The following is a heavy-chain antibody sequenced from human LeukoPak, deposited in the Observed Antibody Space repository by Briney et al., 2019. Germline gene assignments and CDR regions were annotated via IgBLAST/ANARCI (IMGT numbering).Heavy chain of an antibody. CDR1: GFPFSSYA. Sequence: GGSLRLSCAASGFPFSSYAMSWVRQPPGKGLEWVSGVSGSGDTTYYADSVKGRFTISRDNTKNTLYLQMDSLRAEDAAIYYCAKSDYYDESGHPSSFEYWGQGTLVTVSS. V-gene: IGHV3-23*01. D-gene: IGHD3-16*01. J-gene: IGHJ4*02. CDR3: AKSDYYDESGHPSSFEY. CDR2: VSGSGDTT.